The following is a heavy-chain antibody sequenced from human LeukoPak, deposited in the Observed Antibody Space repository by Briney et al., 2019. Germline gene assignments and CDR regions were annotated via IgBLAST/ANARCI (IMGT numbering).Heavy chain of an antibody. D-gene: IGHD4-11*01. CDR1: GYTFTGYY. J-gene: IGHJ4*02. CDR3: ARDATTRDYSNSDY. V-gene: IGHV1-2*02. Sequence: ASVKVSCKASGYTFTGYYIHWVRQAPGQGLEWMGWINPNSAGTNYAQKFQGRVTMTMDTSIGTAYMELSSLRYDDTAVYYWARDATTRDYSNSDYWGQGTLVTVSS. CDR2: INPNSAGT.